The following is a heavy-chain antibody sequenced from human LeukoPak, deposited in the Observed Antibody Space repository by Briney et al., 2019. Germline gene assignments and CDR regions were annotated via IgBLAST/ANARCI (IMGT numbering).Heavy chain of an antibody. CDR2: INHSGST. Sequence: SETLSLTCAVYGGSFSGYYWSWIRQPPGKGLEWIGEINHSGSTNYNPSLKSRVTISVDTSKNQFSLKLSSVTAADTAVYYCARGRTRFLEWFSPSCYMDVWGKGTTVTVSS. D-gene: IGHD3-3*01. V-gene: IGHV4-34*01. CDR3: ARGRTRFLEWFSPSCYMDV. J-gene: IGHJ6*03. CDR1: GGSFSGYY.